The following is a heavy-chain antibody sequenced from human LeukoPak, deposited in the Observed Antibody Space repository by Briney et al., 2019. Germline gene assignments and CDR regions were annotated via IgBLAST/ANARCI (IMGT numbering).Heavy chain of an antibody. Sequence: GGSLRLSCAASGFTFSIYAMNWVRQAPGKGLEWVSTIGGSGGSTYYADSVKGRFTISRDNSGNTLYLQMNSLRAEDTAIYYCAKDRDYFGSGSYYKGPFDYWGQGTLVTVSS. CDR3: AKDRDYFGSGSYYKGPFDY. J-gene: IGHJ4*02. CDR1: GFTFSIYA. V-gene: IGHV3-23*01. CDR2: IGGSGGST. D-gene: IGHD3-10*01.